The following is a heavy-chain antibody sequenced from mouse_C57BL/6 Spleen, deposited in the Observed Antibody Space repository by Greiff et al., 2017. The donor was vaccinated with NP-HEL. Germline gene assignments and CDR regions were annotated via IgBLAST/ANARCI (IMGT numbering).Heavy chain of an antibody. D-gene: IGHD2-4*01. CDR3: ARSMDDYDYYYAMDY. J-gene: IGHJ4*01. CDR1: GFTFSDYG. CDR2: ISSGSSTI. V-gene: IGHV5-17*01. Sequence: EVMLVESGGGLVKPGGSLKLSCAASGFTFSDYGMHWVRQAPEKGLEWVAYISSGSSTIYYADTVKGRFTISRDNAKNTLFLQMTSLRSEDTAMYYCARSMDDYDYYYAMDYWGQGTSVTVSS.